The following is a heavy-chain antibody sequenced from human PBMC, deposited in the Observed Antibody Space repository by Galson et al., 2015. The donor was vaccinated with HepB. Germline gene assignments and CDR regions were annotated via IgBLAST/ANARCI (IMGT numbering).Heavy chain of an antibody. CDR1: GFTFGDYA. CDR2: IRSKAYGGTT. J-gene: IGHJ4*02. CDR3: TRGGSGSYVSFSTD. Sequence: SLRLSCAASGFTFGDYAMSWFRQAPGKGLEWVGFIRSKAYGGTTENAASVKDRFTISRDDSRRIAYLQINSLKTEDTAVYYCTRGGSGSYVSFSTDWGRGTLVTVSS. D-gene: IGHD1-26*01. V-gene: IGHV3-49*03.